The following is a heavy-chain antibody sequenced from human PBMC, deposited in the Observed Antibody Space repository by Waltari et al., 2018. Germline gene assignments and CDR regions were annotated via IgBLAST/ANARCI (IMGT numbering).Heavy chain of an antibody. V-gene: IGHV4-39*01. Sequence: QLHLQLSGPGLVKPSETLSLTCAVSGTSVTPTNYFWGWIRQPPGKGLEWIGRIYFTGSTDYNPSLKSRVTISIDTSTNQFSLNLRSVTAADTAVYYCARGIWQQLAHFDSWGQGTLVTVSS. CDR2: IYFTGST. D-gene: IGHD6-13*01. CDR3: ARGIWQQLAHFDS. J-gene: IGHJ4*02. CDR1: GTSVTPTNYF.